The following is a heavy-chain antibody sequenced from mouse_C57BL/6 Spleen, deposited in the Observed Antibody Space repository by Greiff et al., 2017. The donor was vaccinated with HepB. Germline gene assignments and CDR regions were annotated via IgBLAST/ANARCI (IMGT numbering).Heavy chain of an antibody. CDR2: ISDGGSYT. CDR1: GFTFSSYS. V-gene: IGHV5-4*01. Sequence: EVQRVESGGGLVKPGGSLKLSCAASGFTFSSYSMSWVRQTPEKRLEWVATISDGGSYTYYPDNVKGRFTISRAKAKNNLYLQMSHMKSEDTAMYYCARVDGSDFDYWGQGTTLTVSS. J-gene: IGHJ2*01. CDR3: ARVDGSDFDY. D-gene: IGHD1-1*01.